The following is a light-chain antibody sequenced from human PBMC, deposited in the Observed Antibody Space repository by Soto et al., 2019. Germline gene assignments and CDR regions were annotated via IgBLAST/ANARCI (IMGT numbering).Light chain of an antibody. Sequence: DIVMTQSPLSLPVTPGEPASISCRSSQSLLHSNGYNYFDWYLQKPGQSPQLLIYLASNRAFGVPDRFSGSGSGTDFTLRISRVEAEDVGVYYCMQALQSPYTFGQGTQLEIK. V-gene: IGKV2-28*01. CDR2: LAS. CDR3: MQALQSPYT. CDR1: QSLLHSNGYNY. J-gene: IGKJ2*01.